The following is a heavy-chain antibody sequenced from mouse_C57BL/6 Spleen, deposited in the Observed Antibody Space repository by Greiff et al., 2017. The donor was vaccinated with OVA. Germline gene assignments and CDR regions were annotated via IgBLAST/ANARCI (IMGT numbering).Heavy chain of an antibody. V-gene: IGHV1-26*01. CDR2: INPNNGGT. Sequence: EVQLQQSGPELVKPGASVKISCKASGYTFTDYYMNWVKQSHGKSLEWIGDINPNNGGTSYNQKFKGKATLTVDKSSSTAYMELRSLTSEDSAVYYCARKDYGNLYYAMDYWGQGTSVTVSS. D-gene: IGHD2-1*01. CDR1: GYTFTDYY. CDR3: ARKDYGNLYYAMDY. J-gene: IGHJ4*01.